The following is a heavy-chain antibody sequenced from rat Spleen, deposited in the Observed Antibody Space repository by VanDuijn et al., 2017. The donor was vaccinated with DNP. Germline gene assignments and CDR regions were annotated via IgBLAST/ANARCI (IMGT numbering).Heavy chain of an antibody. CDR2: INSEGST. CDR1: GYSITSSYR. Sequence: EVQLQESGPGLVKPSQSLSLTCSVTGYSITSSYRWNWIRKFPGNKLEWMGYINSEGSTNYNPSLKSRISITRDTSKNQLFLQVSSVTTEDTATYYCARWPGYNPPYAMDAWGQGTSVTVSS. CDR3: ARWPGYNPPYAMDA. J-gene: IGHJ4*01. V-gene: IGHV3-3*01. D-gene: IGHD1-4*01.